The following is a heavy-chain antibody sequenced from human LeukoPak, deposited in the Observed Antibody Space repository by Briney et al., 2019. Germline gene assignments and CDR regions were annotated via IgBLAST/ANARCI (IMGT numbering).Heavy chain of an antibody. CDR3: AKKDGGRGEGTFDY. J-gene: IGHJ4*02. CDR2: IRNDGSNK. CDR1: GFTFSSFD. V-gene: IGHV3-30*02. D-gene: IGHD3-10*01. Sequence: GGSLRLSCAASGFTFSSFDIHRVRQAPGKGLQWVAFIRNDGSNKYYADSVRGRFTISRDNSKNTLYLQMNSLRAEDTAMYYCAKKDGGRGEGTFDYWGQGTLVTVSS.